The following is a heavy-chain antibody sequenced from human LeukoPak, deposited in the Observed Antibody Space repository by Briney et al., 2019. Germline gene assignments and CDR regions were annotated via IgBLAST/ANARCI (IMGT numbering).Heavy chain of an antibody. Sequence: ASVKVSCKASGYTFTSYSISWVRQAPGQGLEWMGWISAYNGNTNYAQKLQGRVTMTTDTSTSTAYMELRSLRSDDTAVYYCARDRKINDFWSGYYYYGMDVWGQGTTVTVSS. CDR3: ARDRKINDFWSGYYYYGMDV. CDR2: ISAYNGNT. J-gene: IGHJ6*02. CDR1: GYTFTSYS. D-gene: IGHD3-3*01. V-gene: IGHV1-18*01.